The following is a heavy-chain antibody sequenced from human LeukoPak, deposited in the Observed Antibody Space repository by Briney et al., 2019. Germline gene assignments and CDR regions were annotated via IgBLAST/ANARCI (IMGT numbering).Heavy chain of an antibody. CDR1: GFTFSSYA. CDR2: ISGSGGST. D-gene: IGHD3-10*01. CDR3: AKDNYYGSGSYVDY. J-gene: IGHJ4*02. Sequence: PGGSLRLSCAASGFTFSSYAMSWVRQAPGKGREWVSAISGSGGSTYYADSVRGRFTISRDNSKNTLYLQMNSLRAEDTAVYYCAKDNYYGSGSYVDYWGQGTLVTVSS. V-gene: IGHV3-23*01.